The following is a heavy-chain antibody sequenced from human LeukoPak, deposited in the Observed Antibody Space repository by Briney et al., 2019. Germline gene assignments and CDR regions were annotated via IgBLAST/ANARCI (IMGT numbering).Heavy chain of an antibody. CDR1: RFTFSSSA. V-gene: IGHV3-23*01. Sequence: PGGPLRLSCAAPRFTFSSSAMSWVRQAPGKGLEWVSGITYSGGSTYYADSVKGRFTISRDNSKNTLYLQMNSLRAEDTAAYYCAKGGSGNFPFDYWGQGTLVTVSS. CDR2: ITYSGGST. CDR3: AKGGSGNFPFDY. J-gene: IGHJ4*02. D-gene: IGHD1-26*01.